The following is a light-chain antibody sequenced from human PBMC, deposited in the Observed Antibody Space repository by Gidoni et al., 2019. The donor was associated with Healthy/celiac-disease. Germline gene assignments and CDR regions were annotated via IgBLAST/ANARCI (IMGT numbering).Light chain of an antibody. CDR2: AAS. V-gene: IGKV1-39*01. CDR1: QSISSY. CDR3: QQSYSTSGT. J-gene: IGKJ5*01. Sequence: DIQMTQSPSSLSASVGDRVTITCRASQSISSYLNWYQQKPGKAPKLLIYAASSWQSGVPSRFSGSGSGTDFTLTIISMQPEDFATYYCQQSYSTSGTFGQGTRLEIK.